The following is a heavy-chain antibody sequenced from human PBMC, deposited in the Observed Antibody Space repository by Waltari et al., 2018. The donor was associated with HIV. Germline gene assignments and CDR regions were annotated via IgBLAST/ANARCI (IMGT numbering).Heavy chain of an antibody. CDR2: IYSGGST. CDR1: GFTGRGNY. J-gene: IGHJ6*02. V-gene: IGHV3-66*01. Sequence: EVQLVESGGGLVQPGGSLRLSCGASGFTGRGNYMSWVRQAPGKGLEWVSVIYSGGSTYYADSVKGRFTISRDNSKNTLYLQMNSLRAEDTAVYYCANIAYCGGDCYPRGMDVWGQGTTVTVSS. CDR3: ANIAYCGGDCYPRGMDV. D-gene: IGHD2-21*02.